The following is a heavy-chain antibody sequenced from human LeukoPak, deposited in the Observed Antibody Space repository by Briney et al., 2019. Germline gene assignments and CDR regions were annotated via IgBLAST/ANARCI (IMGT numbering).Heavy chain of an antibody. J-gene: IGHJ4*02. CDR3: ARVGKNGWDFDH. Sequence: GGSLRLSCAASVFTFSAYWMTWVRQAPGKGLAWVANIIEGGDVKYYVDSVKGRFTISRDNTKNSLYLQMTSLRADDTAVYYCARVGKNGWDFDHWGQGTLVTVSS. V-gene: IGHV3-7*01. D-gene: IGHD6-19*01. CDR1: VFTFSAYW. CDR2: IIEGGDVK.